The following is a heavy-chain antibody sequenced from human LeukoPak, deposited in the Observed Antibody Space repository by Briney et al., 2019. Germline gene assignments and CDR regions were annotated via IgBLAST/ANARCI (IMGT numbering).Heavy chain of an antibody. CDR2: INPSGGST. D-gene: IGHD4-17*01. CDR1: GYTFTSYA. CDR3: ARDPSIWGTVTTDYYYYGMDV. J-gene: IGHJ6*02. Sequence: GASVKVSCKASGYTFTSYAMHWVRQAPGQGLEWMGIINPSGGSTSYAQKFQGRVTMTRDTSTSTVYMELSSLRSEDTAVYYCARDPSIWGTVTTDYYYYGMDVWGQGTTVTVSS. V-gene: IGHV1-46*01.